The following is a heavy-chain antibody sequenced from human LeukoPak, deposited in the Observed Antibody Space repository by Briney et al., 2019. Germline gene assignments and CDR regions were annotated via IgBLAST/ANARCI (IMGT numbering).Heavy chain of an antibody. CDR3: ARVRLRGPRSNWFDP. J-gene: IGHJ5*02. CDR2: INPNSGGT. V-gene: IGHV1-2*02. D-gene: IGHD3-16*01. CDR1: GYTFTGYY. Sequence: GASVKVSCKASGYTFTGYYMHWVRQAPGQGLEWMGWINPNSGGTNYAQKFQGRVTMTRDTSFSTAYMELSRLRSDDTAVYYCARVRLRGPRSNWFDPWGQGTLVTVSS.